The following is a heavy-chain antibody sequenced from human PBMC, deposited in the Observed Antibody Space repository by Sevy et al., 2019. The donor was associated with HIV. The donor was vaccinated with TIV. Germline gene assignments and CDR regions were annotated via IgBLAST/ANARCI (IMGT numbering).Heavy chain of an antibody. J-gene: IGHJ4*02. CDR2: IRNKANSSAT. V-gene: IGHV3-73*01. D-gene: IGHD6-19*01. CDR1: GFTFSGSA. CDR3: VGGSYSSGWYFDY. Sequence: GGSLRLSCAASGFTFSGSAMHWVRQASGKGLEWVGRIRNKANSSATAYAASVKGGFTISRDDSKNTAYLQMNSLKTEDTAVYYCVGGSYSSGWYFDYWGQGTLVTVSS.